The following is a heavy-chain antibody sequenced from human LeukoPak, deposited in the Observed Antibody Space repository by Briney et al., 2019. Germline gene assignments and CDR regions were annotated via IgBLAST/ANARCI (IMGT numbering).Heavy chain of an antibody. D-gene: IGHD4-11*01. CDR2: IIPIFGTA. CDR3: ARSPDYGNDGYFDY. Sequence: ASVKVSCKASGGTFSRYDISWVRQAPGQGLEWMGGIIPIFGTANYAQKFQGRVTITTDDSTNTACMELSSLRSEDAAVYYCARSPDYGNDGYFDYWGQGTLVTVSS. J-gene: IGHJ4*02. V-gene: IGHV1-69*05. CDR1: GGTFSRYD.